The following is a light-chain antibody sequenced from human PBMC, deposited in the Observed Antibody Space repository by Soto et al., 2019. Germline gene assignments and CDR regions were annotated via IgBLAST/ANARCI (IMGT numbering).Light chain of an antibody. Sequence: DIQMTQSPSAMSASVGDRVTITCRATQDLSNYLAWFQQKPGKGPQRLIYTASTLQGGFPSRFSGNGYGTEFTLTINSLQPEDFANYSCLQHNTYPLTLGPGTQV. J-gene: IGKJ1*01. CDR2: TAS. V-gene: IGKV1-17*03. CDR3: LQHNTYPLT. CDR1: QDLSNY.